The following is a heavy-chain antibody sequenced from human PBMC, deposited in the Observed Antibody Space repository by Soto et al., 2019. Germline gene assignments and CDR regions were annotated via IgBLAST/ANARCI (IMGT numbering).Heavy chain of an antibody. CDR3: ASEFRRDFY. Sequence: QVQLVQSGAEVKKPGASLKVSCKASGYTFSSYDINWVRQATGQGLEWMGWMRPNSGNTGYAQKFQDRVTMTWDSTPTTAYMELSSLRSEDTAVYSWASEFRRDFYCGQGTLVTVSS. D-gene: IGHD3-3*01. V-gene: IGHV1-8*02. CDR2: MRPNSGNT. CDR1: GYTFSSYD. J-gene: IGHJ1*01.